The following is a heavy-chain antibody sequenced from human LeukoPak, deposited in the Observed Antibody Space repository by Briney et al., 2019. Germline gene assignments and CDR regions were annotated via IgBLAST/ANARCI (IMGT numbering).Heavy chain of an antibody. CDR1: GFTFTSSA. J-gene: IGHJ6*02. D-gene: IGHD6-19*01. Sequence: SVKLSCKASGFTFTSSAVQWVRQARGQRLEWIRLIFVGSGNTNYAQTFKERFTITRDMSTSTAYMQLSSLRSEDTAVYYCAADAVYGSGWYYYYGMDVWGQGTTVTVSS. CDR2: IFVGSGNT. CDR3: AADAVYGSGWYYYYGMDV. V-gene: IGHV1-58*01.